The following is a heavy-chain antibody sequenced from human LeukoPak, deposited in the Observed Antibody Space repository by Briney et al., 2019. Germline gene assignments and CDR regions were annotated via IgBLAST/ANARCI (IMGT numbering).Heavy chain of an antibody. CDR2: ISYDGVNK. V-gene: IGHV3-30*10. CDR3: ARTAHFYSNGFDI. CDR1: GFTFNIYT. D-gene: IGHD4-11*01. Sequence: GGSLRLSCAASGFTFNIYTMQWVRQAPGKGLEWAALISYDGVNKYHTDSVRGRFTISRDNSKHTLYLQMNSLRPEDTAVYYCARTAHFYSNGFDIWGQGTLVTVSS. J-gene: IGHJ3*02.